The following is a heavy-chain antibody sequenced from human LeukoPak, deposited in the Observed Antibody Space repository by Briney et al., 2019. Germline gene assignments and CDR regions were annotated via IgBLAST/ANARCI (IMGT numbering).Heavy chain of an antibody. CDR2: IIPILGIA. Sequence: SVKVSCKASGGTFSSYAISWVRQAPGQGLEWMGRIIPILGIANYAQKFQGRVTITADKSTSTAYMKLSSLRSEDTAVYYCAGIDYYDSSGPYYFDYWGQGTLVTVSS. CDR3: AGIDYYDSSGPYYFDY. D-gene: IGHD3-22*01. CDR1: GGTFSSYA. J-gene: IGHJ4*02. V-gene: IGHV1-69*04.